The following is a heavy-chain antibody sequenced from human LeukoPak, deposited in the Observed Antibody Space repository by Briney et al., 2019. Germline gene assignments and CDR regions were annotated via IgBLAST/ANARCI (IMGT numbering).Heavy chain of an antibody. Sequence: GGSLRLSCAASGFTFSSYGMHWVRQAPGKGLEWVAVISYDGSNKYYADSVKGRFTISRDNSKNTLYLQMNSLRAEDTAVYYCVGTGGWYARGYFDYWGQGTLVTVSS. CDR1: GFTFSSYG. D-gene: IGHD6-19*01. J-gene: IGHJ4*02. CDR2: ISYDGSNK. CDR3: VGTGGWYARGYFDY. V-gene: IGHV3-30*03.